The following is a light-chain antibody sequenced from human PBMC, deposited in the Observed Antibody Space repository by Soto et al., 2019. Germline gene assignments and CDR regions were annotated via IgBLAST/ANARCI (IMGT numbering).Light chain of an antibody. CDR3: QHCDYLPI. V-gene: IGKV1-33*01. Sequence: DIPMTQSPSSLSASVGDRVTITCQASQDITSYLNWYQHKPGKAPKLLIYDASILEAGVPPRFSGSGSGTDFTLTISSLQPEDVATYYCQHCDYLPIFCPGTTVDFK. J-gene: IGKJ3*01. CDR1: QDITSY. CDR2: DAS.